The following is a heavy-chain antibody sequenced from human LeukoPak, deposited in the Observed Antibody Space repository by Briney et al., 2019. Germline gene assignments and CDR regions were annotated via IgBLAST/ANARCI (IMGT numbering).Heavy chain of an antibody. D-gene: IGHD6-13*01. CDR2: ISSNGGST. V-gene: IGHV3-64D*06. J-gene: IGHJ1*01. Sequence: GGSLRLSCSASGFTFSSSVMHWVRQAPGKGLEYVSAISSNGGSTYYADSVKGRFTISRDNSKNTLYLQMSSLRAEDTAVYYCVKSSSSWSQFEYFQHWGQGTLVTVSS. CDR1: GFTFSSSV. CDR3: VKSSSSWSQFEYFQH.